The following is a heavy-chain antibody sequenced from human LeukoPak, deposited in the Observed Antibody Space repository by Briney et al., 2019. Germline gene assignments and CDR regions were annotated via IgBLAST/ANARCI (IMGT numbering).Heavy chain of an antibody. Sequence: GGSLRLSCAASRFTFSSYSMNWVRQAPGKGLEWVSSISSSSSYIYYADSVKGRFTISRDNAKNSLYLQMNSLRAEDTAVYYCAREETGRVLAFDIWGQGTMVTVSS. CDR3: AREETGRVLAFDI. V-gene: IGHV3-21*01. CDR2: ISSSSSYI. CDR1: RFTFSSYS. J-gene: IGHJ3*02. D-gene: IGHD1-1*01.